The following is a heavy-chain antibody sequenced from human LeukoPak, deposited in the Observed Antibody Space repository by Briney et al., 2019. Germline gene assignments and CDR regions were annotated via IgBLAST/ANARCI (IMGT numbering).Heavy chain of an antibody. Sequence: GGSPRLSCAASGFTFSSSNMNWVRQAPGKGLDWVSSISSSGSYTYYADSVKGSFTISRDNAKNSLYLQMNSLRAEDTAVYYCARGSGYYYDTRGVDYWGQGTLVTVSS. D-gene: IGHD3-22*01. CDR3: ARGSGYYYDTRGVDY. J-gene: IGHJ4*02. CDR1: GFTFSSSN. V-gene: IGHV3-21*01. CDR2: ISSSGSYT.